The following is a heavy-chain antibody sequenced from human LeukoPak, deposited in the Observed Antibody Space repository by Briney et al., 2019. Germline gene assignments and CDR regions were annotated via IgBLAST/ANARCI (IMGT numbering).Heavy chain of an antibody. CDR3: ARDSRDYGSGSYWDV. CDR1: GFTFSSYS. CDR2: ITGSIYFSGST. D-gene: IGHD3-10*01. J-gene: IGHJ6*02. Sequence: GSLRLSCAAAGFTFSSYSMNWVRQAPGKGLEWIGYITGSIYFSGSTSYDPSLESRVTISVDTSKNQFSLTLNSVTAADTAVYYCARDSRDYGSGSYWDVWGQGTPVTVSS. V-gene: IGHV4-59*01.